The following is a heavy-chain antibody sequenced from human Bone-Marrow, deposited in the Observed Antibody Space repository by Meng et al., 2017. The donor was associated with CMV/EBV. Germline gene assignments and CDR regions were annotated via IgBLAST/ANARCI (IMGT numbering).Heavy chain of an antibody. D-gene: IGHD3-22*01. CDR3: VRLSITMIVVVPLI. CDR2: IKCDGSEK. CDR1: GFTFSSSW. J-gene: IGHJ3*02. Sequence: GGSLRLSCAASGFTFSSSWMHWVCQAPEKGLEWVADIKCDGSEKYYVDSVKGRLTISRDNAKNSLYLQVNSLRAEDMTVYYCVRLSITMIVVVPLIWGQGTMVTVSS. V-gene: IGHV3-52*01.